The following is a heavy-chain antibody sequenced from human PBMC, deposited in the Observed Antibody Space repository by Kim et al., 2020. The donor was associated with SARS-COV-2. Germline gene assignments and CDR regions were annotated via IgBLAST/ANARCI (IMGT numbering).Heavy chain of an antibody. V-gene: IGHV3-23*01. D-gene: IGHD3-10*01. CDR2: ISGSGGST. CDR1: GFTFSSYA. Sequence: GGSLRLSCAASGFTFSSYAMSWVRQAPGKGLEWVSAISGSGGSTYYADSVKGRFTISRDNSKNTLYLQMYSLRAEDTAVYYCAKDRWFGELLNWFDPWGQGTLVTVSS. J-gene: IGHJ5*02. CDR3: AKDRWFGELLNWFDP.